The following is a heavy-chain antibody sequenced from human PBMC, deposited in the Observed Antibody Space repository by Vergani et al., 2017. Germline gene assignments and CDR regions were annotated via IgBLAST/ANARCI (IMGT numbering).Heavy chain of an antibody. D-gene: IGHD3-3*01. CDR3: TTDPLPHYYDFWSGYYSGDGMDV. V-gene: IGHV3-15*01. CDR1: GFTFSNAW. J-gene: IGHJ6*02. Sequence: EVQLVESGGGLVKPGGSLRLSCAASGFTFSNAWMSWVRQAPGKGLEWVGRIKSKTDGGTTDYAAPVKGRFTISRDDSKNTLYLQMNSLKTEDTAVYYCTTDPLPHYYDFWSGYYSGDGMDVWGQGTTVTVSS. CDR2: IKSKTDGGTT.